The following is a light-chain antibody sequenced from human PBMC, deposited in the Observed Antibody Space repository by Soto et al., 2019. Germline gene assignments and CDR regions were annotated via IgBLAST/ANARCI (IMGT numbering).Light chain of an antibody. Sequence: DIQMTQSPSALSASVGDRVTITCRASKSIRSWLAWYQKKPGKAPKILNYKATSLESGVPSRISGSGSGTEFTLTISSLQPDDFATYYCQQYNSYSETFGQGTKV. CDR3: QQYNSYSET. CDR2: KAT. CDR1: KSIRSW. J-gene: IGKJ1*01. V-gene: IGKV1-5*03.